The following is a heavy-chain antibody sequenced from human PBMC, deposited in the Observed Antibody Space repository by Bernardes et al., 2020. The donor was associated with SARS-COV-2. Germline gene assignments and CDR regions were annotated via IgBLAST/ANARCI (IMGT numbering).Heavy chain of an antibody. Sequence: GWSLRLSCAASGFTFDDYAMHWVRQAPGKGLEWVSGISWNSGSIGYADSVKGRFTISRDNAKNSLYLQMNSLRAEDTALYYCAKEVPYYYGMDVWGQGTTVTVSS. CDR1: GFTFDDYA. CDR2: ISWNSGSI. J-gene: IGHJ6*02. V-gene: IGHV3-9*01. CDR3: AKEVPYYYGMDV.